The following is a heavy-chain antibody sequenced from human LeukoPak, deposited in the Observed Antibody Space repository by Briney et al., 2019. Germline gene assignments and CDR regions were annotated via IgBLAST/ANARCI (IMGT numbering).Heavy chain of an antibody. V-gene: IGHV3-21*01. CDR1: GFTFSSYS. J-gene: IGHJ5*02. D-gene: IGHD6-13*01. CDR3: AREAYSSSWYRFDP. Sequence: GGSLRLSCAASGFTFSSYSMNWVRQAPGKGLEWVSSISSSSYIYYADSVKGRFTISRDNAKNSLYLQMNSLRAEDTAVYYCAREAYSSSWYRFDPWGQGTLVTVSS. CDR2: ISSSSYI.